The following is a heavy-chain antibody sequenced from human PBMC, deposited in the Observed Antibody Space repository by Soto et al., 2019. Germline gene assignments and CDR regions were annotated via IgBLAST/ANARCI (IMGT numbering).Heavy chain of an antibody. CDR1: GFSFSSYS. Sequence: NPGGSLRLSCAASGFSFSSYSMHWVRQAPGKGLEWVSAISSDNTYINYADSVKGRFTISRDDAKNSLYLQMNSLRAEDTAVYYCATPVSPGGYWGLGTLVTVSS. D-gene: IGHD3-10*01. CDR3: ATPVSPGGY. J-gene: IGHJ4*02. CDR2: ISSDNTYI. V-gene: IGHV3-21*01.